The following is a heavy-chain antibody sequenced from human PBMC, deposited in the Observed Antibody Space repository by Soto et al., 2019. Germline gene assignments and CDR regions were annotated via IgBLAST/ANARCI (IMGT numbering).Heavy chain of an antibody. Sequence: EVQVVESGGGLAQPGGSLRLSCAVSGFTFSDDHMDWVRQAPGKGLEWVGRSRKKADSYTAEYAASVKVRFIISRDESNNSLYLQMNGLKTEYTAVDFCACDYRDFWGQATLVTVAS. CDR2: SRKKADSYTA. D-gene: IGHD4-17*01. CDR1: GFTFSDDH. J-gene: IGHJ4*02. V-gene: IGHV3-72*01. CDR3: ACDYRDF.